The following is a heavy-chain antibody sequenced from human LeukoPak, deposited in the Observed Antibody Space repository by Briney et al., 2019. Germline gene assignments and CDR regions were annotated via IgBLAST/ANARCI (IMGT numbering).Heavy chain of an antibody. V-gene: IGHV4-61*01. D-gene: IGHD2-2*01. Sequence: SETLSLTCTVSGGSVSSDSYCWSWIRQPPGKGLEWIGYIYYSGSTNYNPSLKSRVTISVDTSKNQFSLKLSSVTAADTAVYYCARVGGTNYYYYGMDVWGQGTTVTVSS. CDR1: GGSVSSDSYC. J-gene: IGHJ6*02. CDR2: IYYSGST. CDR3: ARVGGTNYYYYGMDV.